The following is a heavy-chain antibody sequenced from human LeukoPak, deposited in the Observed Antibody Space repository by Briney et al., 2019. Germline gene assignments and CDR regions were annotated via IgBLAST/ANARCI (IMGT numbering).Heavy chain of an antibody. CDR3: ARGPNSNWSGLDF. CDR2: ISPTGSTT. D-gene: IGHD6-6*01. V-gene: IGHV3-74*01. J-gene: IGHJ4*02. CDR1: GFSFSGHW. Sequence: GGSLRLSCTVSGFSFSGHWMHWARQLPGKGLVWVSRISPTGSTTSYADSVKGRFTVSRDNAKNTLYLQVNNLRAEDTAVYYCARGPNSNWSGLDFWGQGTLLTVSS.